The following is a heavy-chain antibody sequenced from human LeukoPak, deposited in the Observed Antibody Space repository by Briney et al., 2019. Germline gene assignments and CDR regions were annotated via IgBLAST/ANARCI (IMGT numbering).Heavy chain of an antibody. CDR2: IYYSGST. Sequence: SQTLSLTCTVSGGSISSGEYYWSWIRQPPGKGLEWIGYIYYSGSTYYNPSLKIRVTISVDTSKNQFSLKLSPVTAADTAVYYCARGPERRFLEWLGAFDIWGQGTMVTVSS. J-gene: IGHJ3*02. V-gene: IGHV4-30-4*01. CDR3: ARGPERRFLEWLGAFDI. CDR1: GGSISSGEYY. D-gene: IGHD3-3*01.